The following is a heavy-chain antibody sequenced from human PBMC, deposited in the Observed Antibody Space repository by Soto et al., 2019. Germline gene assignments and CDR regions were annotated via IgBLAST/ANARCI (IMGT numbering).Heavy chain of an antibody. CDR1: GYSFTKHW. Sequence: GESLKISCKGSGYSFTKHWISWVRQMPGKGLEWMGRIDPSDSYTNYSPSFRGHVTISTDNSINTAYLQWTSLKASDTAMYYCARQMGRIAVEMDVWGQGTTVTVSS. V-gene: IGHV5-10-1*01. J-gene: IGHJ6*02. D-gene: IGHD6-19*01. CDR2: IDPSDSYT. CDR3: ARQMGRIAVEMDV.